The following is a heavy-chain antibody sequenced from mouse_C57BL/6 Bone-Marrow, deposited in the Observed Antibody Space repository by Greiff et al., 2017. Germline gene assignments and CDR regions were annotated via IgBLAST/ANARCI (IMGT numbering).Heavy chain of an antibody. CDR2: IDPSDSYT. Sequence: QVQLQQPGAELVKPGASVKLSCKASGYTFTSYWMQWVKQRPGQGLEWIGEIDPSDSYTNYNQKFKGKATLTVDTSSGTAYMQLSSLTTEDSAVYYWARDGTVVAEDWYYAMDYWGQGTSVTVSS. V-gene: IGHV1-50*01. CDR1: GYTFTSYW. CDR3: ARDGTVVAEDWYYAMDY. D-gene: IGHD1-1*01. J-gene: IGHJ4*01.